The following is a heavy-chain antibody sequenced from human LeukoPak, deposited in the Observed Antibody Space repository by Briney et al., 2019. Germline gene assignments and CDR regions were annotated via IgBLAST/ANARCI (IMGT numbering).Heavy chain of an antibody. D-gene: IGHD1-26*01. CDR3: ARDRLTSGSYFFDY. V-gene: IGHV3-48*01. CDR2: ISGRNSTI. J-gene: IGHJ4*02. CDR1: AFTYSDYS. Sequence: GGSLRLSRAASAFTYSDYSMNWVRPAPGKGLEWISYISGRNSTIYYADSVRGRFTISRDNAKNSMYLQMSSLRAEDTAVYYCARDRLTSGSYFFDYWGQGTLVTVSS.